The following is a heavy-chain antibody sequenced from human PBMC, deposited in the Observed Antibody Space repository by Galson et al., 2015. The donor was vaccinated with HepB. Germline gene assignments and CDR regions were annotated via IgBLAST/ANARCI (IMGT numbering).Heavy chain of an antibody. CDR1: GLTFSDHW. CDR2: IKYDGRST. CDR3: VTGPSVGSTVKGCFQH. D-gene: IGHD1-1*01. Sequence: SLRLSCAASGLTFSDHWMHWVRQAPGKGLIWVSRIKYDGRSTTYADSVKGRFTTSRDNAKNTLSLHMSSLRAEDTAVYFCVTGPSVGSTVKGCFQHWGQGSLVTVSS. J-gene: IGHJ1*01. V-gene: IGHV3-74*01.